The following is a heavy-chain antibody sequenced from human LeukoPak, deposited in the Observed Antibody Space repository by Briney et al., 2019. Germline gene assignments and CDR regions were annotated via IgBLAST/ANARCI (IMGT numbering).Heavy chain of an antibody. D-gene: IGHD3-3*01. V-gene: IGHV1-2*06. Sequence: ASVKVSCKASGGTFSSYTISWVRQAPGQGLEWMGRINPNSGGTNYAQKFQGRVTMTRDTSISTAYMELSRLRSDDTAVYYCARDGDPYYYYYMDVWGKGTTVTVSS. CDR2: INPNSGGT. CDR1: GGTFSSYT. CDR3: ARDGDPYYYYYMDV. J-gene: IGHJ6*03.